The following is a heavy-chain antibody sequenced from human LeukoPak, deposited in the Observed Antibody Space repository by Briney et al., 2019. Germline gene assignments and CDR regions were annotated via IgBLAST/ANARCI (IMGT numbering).Heavy chain of an antibody. CDR2: IYHSGST. J-gene: IGHJ2*01. Sequence: SETLSLTCTISGGSISAFYWSWLRQPPGKGLEWIGNIYHSGSTNYNPSLKSRVIMSVDTSKKYFSLKLSSVTGADTAVYYCASFDYGDFWYFDIWGRGALVTVSS. CDR1: GGSISAFY. V-gene: IGHV4-59*01. D-gene: IGHD4-17*01. CDR3: ASFDYGDFWYFDI.